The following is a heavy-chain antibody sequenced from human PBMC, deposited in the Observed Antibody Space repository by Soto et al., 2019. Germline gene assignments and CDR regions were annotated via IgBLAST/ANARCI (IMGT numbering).Heavy chain of an antibody. CDR3: ARGRYGDY. D-gene: IGHD1-1*01. Sequence: QVHLVQSGAEVKKPGASVKVSCKASGYTFTSYGITWVRQAPGQGLEWMGWISAHNGNTDYAQQLQGRVIVTRDTSTSTAYMELRSLRSDATAVYYCARGRYGDYWGQGALVTVSS. CDR2: ISAHNGNT. CDR1: GYTFTSYG. V-gene: IGHV1-18*01. J-gene: IGHJ4*02.